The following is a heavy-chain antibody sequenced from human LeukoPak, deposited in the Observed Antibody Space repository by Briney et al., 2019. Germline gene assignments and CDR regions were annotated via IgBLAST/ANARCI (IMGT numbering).Heavy chain of an antibody. CDR3: ARDSYCSSTSCYRESYYGMDV. J-gene: IGHJ6*02. D-gene: IGHD2-2*01. CDR2: KNPNSGST. V-gene: IGHV1-2*02. CDR1: GYTFTGYY. Sequence: ASVKVSCKASGYTFTGYYMHWVRQAPGQGLEWMGCKNPNSGSTNYAQEFQGRVTMTKDTTISTAYMELSRLRSDDTAVYYCARDSYCSSTSCYRESYYGMDVWGQGTTVTVSS.